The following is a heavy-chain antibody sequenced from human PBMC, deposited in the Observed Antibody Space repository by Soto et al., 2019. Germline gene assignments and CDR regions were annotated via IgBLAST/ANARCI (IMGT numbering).Heavy chain of an antibody. D-gene: IGHD1-1*01. CDR1: GFAFTVYS. CDR3: AREALSTVLPS. CDR2: INTNSAYI. Sequence: VQLVESGGGLVNPGGSLRLSCAASGFAFTVYSMNWVRQAPGKGLEWVSSINTNSAYISYADSVKGRFTISRDNSRNSLYLQMHNLRAEDTAVYYCAREALSTVLPSWGQGTLVTVSA. V-gene: IGHV3-21*01. J-gene: IGHJ4*02.